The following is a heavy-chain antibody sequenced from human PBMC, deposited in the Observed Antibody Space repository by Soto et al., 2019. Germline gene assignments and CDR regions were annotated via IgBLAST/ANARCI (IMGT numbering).Heavy chain of an antibody. V-gene: IGHV4-31*03. CDR2: IYYSGST. CDR1: GGSISSGGYY. D-gene: IGHD6-13*01. Sequence: LFLTCTVSGGSISSGGYYWSWIRQHPGKGLEWIGYIYYSGSTYYNPSLKSRVTISADTSKNQFSLKLSSVTAADTAVYYCARGIAAAVAWFDPWGQGTLVTVSS. J-gene: IGHJ5*02. CDR3: ARGIAAAVAWFDP.